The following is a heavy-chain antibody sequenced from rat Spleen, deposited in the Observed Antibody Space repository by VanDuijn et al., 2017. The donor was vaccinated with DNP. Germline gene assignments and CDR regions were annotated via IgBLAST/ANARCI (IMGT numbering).Heavy chain of an antibody. V-gene: IGHV5-7*01. J-gene: IGHJ2*01. Sequence: EVQLVESGGGLVQPGRSLKLSCAASGFTFSDYNMAWVRQAPKKGLEWVATISYDGSSTYYRDSVKGRFTISRDNAKSTLFLQMNSLGFEDTATYYCARATTVVSDYWGQGVMVTVSS. D-gene: IGHD1-1*01. CDR1: GFTFSDYN. CDR2: ISYDGSST. CDR3: ARATTVVSDY.